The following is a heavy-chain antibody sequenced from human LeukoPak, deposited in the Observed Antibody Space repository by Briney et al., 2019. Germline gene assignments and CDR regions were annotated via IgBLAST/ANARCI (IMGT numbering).Heavy chain of an antibody. D-gene: IGHD5-12*01. CDR2: ISSSSSYI. Sequence: GGSLRLSCAASGFTFSSYSMNWVRQAPGKGLEWVSSISSSSSYIYYADSVKGRFTIYRDNAKNSLYLQMNSLRAEDTAVYYCARIKGEWLRYFFDYWGQGTLVTVSS. J-gene: IGHJ4*02. CDR3: ARIKGEWLRYFFDY. CDR1: GFTFSSYS. V-gene: IGHV3-21*01.